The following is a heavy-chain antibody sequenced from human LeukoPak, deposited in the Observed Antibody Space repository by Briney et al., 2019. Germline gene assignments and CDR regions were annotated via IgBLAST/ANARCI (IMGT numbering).Heavy chain of an antibody. Sequence: ASVKVSCKASGYTFTSYYMHWVRQAPGQGLEGMGIINPSGGSTSYAQKFQGRATMTRDTSTSTVYMELSSLRSDDTAVYYCARDRCSGGSCYTMDYWGQGTLVTVSS. CDR2: INPSGGST. V-gene: IGHV1-46*01. J-gene: IGHJ4*02. D-gene: IGHD2-15*01. CDR1: GYTFTSYY. CDR3: ARDRCSGGSCYTMDY.